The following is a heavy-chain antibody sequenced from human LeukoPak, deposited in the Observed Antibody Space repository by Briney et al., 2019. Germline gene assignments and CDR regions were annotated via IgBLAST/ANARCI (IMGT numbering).Heavy chain of an antibody. Sequence: GGSLRLSCAASEFTFSSYRMDWVRQAPGKGLEWVASISSGSIDIYYADAVKGRFTISRDNAKNSLYLQMSSLRGEDTAVYYCARGGYSHYDYWGPGTLVTVSS. CDR3: ARGGYSHYDY. V-gene: IGHV3-21*01. CDR2: ISSGSIDI. CDR1: EFTFSSYR. J-gene: IGHJ4*02. D-gene: IGHD6-13*01.